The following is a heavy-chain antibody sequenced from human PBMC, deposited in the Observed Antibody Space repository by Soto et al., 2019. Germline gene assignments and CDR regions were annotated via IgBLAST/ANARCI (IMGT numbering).Heavy chain of an antibody. J-gene: IGHJ4*02. V-gene: IGHV5-51*01. CDR1: GYNFAGYW. CDR3: ARGGVSTRTFDY. CDR2: IYPSDSDT. D-gene: IGHD3-3*01. Sequence: GESLKISCKGSGYNFAGYWIAWVRQMPGKGLELMGIIYPSDSDTRYRPSFQGQVTISADKSISSAYLQWSSLRASDTAMYYCARGGVSTRTFDYWGQGTPVTVS.